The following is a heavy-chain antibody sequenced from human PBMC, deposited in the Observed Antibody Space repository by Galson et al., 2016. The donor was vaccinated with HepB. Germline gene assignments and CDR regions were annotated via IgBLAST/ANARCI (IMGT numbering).Heavy chain of an antibody. Sequence: SLSLSCATPGFTFGDYAMTWFRLAPGRGLEWICFTRTKSYGETTAYAASVKGKFIISRDDPKNIAYLLMNSLKTEDTALYYCSRRVTMNCGEIWGQGTLVTVSS. V-gene: IGHV3-49*03. CDR3: SRRVTMNCGEI. CDR2: TRTKSYGETT. CDR1: GFTFGDYA. J-gene: IGHJ4*02. D-gene: IGHD2-21*01.